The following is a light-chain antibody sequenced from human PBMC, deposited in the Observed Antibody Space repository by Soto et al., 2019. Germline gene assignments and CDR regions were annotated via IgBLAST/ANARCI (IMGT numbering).Light chain of an antibody. CDR3: QQYGSSPFT. CDR1: QSVSSNY. J-gene: IGKJ3*01. Sequence: EIVLTQSPGTLSLSPGERVTLSCWASQSVSSNYVAWYQQTPGQAPRLLIYGASSRATGIPDRFSGSGSETDFTLTISRLEPEDFAVYYCQQYGSSPFTFGPGTKVDIK. V-gene: IGKV3-20*01. CDR2: GAS.